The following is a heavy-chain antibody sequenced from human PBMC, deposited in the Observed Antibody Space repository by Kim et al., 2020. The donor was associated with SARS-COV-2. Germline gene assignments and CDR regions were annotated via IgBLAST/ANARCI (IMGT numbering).Heavy chain of an antibody. CDR2: IYHTGNT. J-gene: IGHJ4*02. CDR1: GGSISTDDYY. D-gene: IGHD2-2*01. CDR3: ARWRSTSRGELDY. Sequence: TLSLTCTVSGGSISTDDYYWSWIRQHPGKGLEWIGYIYHTGNTYYNPSLKSRVTISIDTSKNQFSLNLNSVTAADTAVYYCARWRSTSRGELDYWGQ. V-gene: IGHV4-31*03.